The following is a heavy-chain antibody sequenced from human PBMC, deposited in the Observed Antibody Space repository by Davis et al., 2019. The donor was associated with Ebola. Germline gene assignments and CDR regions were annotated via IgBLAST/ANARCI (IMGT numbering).Heavy chain of an antibody. CDR1: GFTFSSYS. D-gene: IGHD3-10*01. CDR2: ISSSSSYI. CDR3: AREGFPWFVDAYNWFDP. V-gene: IGHV3-21*01. Sequence: GESLKISCAASGFTFSSYSMNWVRQAPGKGLEWVSSISSSSSYIYYADSVKGRFTISRDNAKNSLYLQMNSLRSEDTAVYYCAREGFPWFVDAYNWFDPWGQGTLVSVSS. J-gene: IGHJ5*02.